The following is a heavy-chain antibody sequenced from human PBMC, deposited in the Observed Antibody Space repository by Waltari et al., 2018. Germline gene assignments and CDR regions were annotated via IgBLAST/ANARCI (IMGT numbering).Heavy chain of an antibody. J-gene: IGHJ4*02. D-gene: IGHD5-12*01. CDR2: IYPGDSDT. Sequence: EVQLVQSGAEVKKPGESLKISCKGSRASFTSPWIAWLRQMPGKGLEWMGLIYPGDSDTRYSPSFQGQVTISVDKYITTAYLQWSSLRASDTAIYYCARTSYDTSGYYYFDYWGQGTLVTVSS. V-gene: IGHV5-51*01. CDR1: RASFTSPW. CDR3: ARTSYDTSGYYYFDY.